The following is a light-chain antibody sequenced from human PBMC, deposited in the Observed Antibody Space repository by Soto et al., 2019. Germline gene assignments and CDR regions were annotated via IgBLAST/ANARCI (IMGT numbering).Light chain of an antibody. Sequence: AIRMTQSPSSFSASTGDRVTITCRASQGISSYLAWYQQKPGKAPKLLIYAASTLQSAVPSRFSGSGSGTDFTITISSLQSEYFASYYCQQYYSYPPMYTFGQGTELEIK. CDR2: AAS. CDR1: QGISSY. J-gene: IGKJ2*01. CDR3: QQYYSYPPMYT. V-gene: IGKV1-8*01.